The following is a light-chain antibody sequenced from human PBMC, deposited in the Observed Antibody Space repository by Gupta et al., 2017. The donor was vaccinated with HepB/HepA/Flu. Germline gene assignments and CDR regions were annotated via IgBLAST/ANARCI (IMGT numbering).Light chain of an antibody. Sequence: QSALTQPAPVSGSPGQSITISCTGTSSDIGAYIYVSWYQQHPGKAPKLMIFDVSNRPSGVSNRFSGSNSGITASLTISGLQAEDEADYYCTSDTTSSTGVFGSGTKVTVL. CDR1: SSDIGAYIY. J-gene: IGLJ1*01. CDR3: TSDTTSSTGV. V-gene: IGLV2-14*03. CDR2: DVS.